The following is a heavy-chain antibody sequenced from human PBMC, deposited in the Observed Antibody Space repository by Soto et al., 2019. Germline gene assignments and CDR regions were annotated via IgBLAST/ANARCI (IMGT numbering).Heavy chain of an antibody. V-gene: IGHV1-18*01. Sequence: QVQLVQSGAEVKKPGASVKVSCKASGYTFTSYGISWVRQAPGQGLEWMGWISAYNGNTNYAQKLQGRVTMTTDTSTRKAKMELRGLRPDTTAGNTGAGGVAPLNSGGQETRVTVSS. D-gene: IGHD2-15*01. CDR1: GYTFTSYG. CDR2: ISAYNGNT. J-gene: IGHJ5*01. CDR3: AGGVAPLNS.